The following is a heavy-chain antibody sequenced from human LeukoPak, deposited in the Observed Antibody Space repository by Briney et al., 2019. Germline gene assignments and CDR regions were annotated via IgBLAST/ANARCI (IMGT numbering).Heavy chain of an antibody. D-gene: IGHD2-2*01. Sequence: ASVKVSCKASGYTLTAYYLHWVRQAPGQGLEWMGWINPYSGAINYAQKFQGRVTLTRDTSISTAYMELSRLTSGDTAVYYCARDPKSQLLLDYWGQGTLVTVSS. CDR1: GYTLTAYY. CDR3: ARDPKSQLLLDY. V-gene: IGHV1-2*02. CDR2: INPYSGAI. J-gene: IGHJ4*02.